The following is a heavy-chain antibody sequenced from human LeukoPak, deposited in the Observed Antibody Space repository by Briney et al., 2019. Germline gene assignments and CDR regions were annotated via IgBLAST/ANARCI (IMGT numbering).Heavy chain of an antibody. V-gene: IGHV1-2*02. CDR3: AGSLGYCTSNVCYLKY. CDR1: GYTFTGYY. Sequence: ASVKVSCKASGYTFTGYYMHWVRQAPGQGLEWMGWINPKSGGTNEAQKFHDRVTMTRDTSIRTAYMEVSRLRSDDTAVYYCAGSLGYCTSNVCYLKYWGQGTLVTVSS. D-gene: IGHD2-8*01. CDR2: INPKSGGT. J-gene: IGHJ4*02.